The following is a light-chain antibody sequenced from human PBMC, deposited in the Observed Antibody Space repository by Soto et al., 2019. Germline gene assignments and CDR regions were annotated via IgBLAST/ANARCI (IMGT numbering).Light chain of an antibody. CDR1: GRDVGGYKY. Sequence: QSVLTQPASVSGSPGQSITISCTGTGRDVGGYKYVSWYQHHPGKAPKVMIYEVSNRPSGVSHRFSASKSGNTASLTISGLQAEDEADYYCASYTSSNIYVFGTGTKVTV. J-gene: IGLJ1*01. V-gene: IGLV2-14*01. CDR3: ASYTSSNIYV. CDR2: EVS.